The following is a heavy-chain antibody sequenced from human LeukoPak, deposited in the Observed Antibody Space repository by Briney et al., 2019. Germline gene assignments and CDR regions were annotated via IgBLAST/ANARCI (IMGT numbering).Heavy chain of an antibody. D-gene: IGHD6-19*01. J-gene: IGHJ4*02. CDR3: ARGRIAVAGTLVDY. CDR2: INHSGST. V-gene: IGHV4-34*01. CDR1: GGSFSGYY. Sequence: SETLSLTCAVYGGSFSGYYWSWIRQPPGKGLEWIGEINHSGSTNYNPSLKSRVTISVYTSKNQFSLKLSSVTAADTAVYYCARGRIAVAGTLVDYWGQGTLVTVSS.